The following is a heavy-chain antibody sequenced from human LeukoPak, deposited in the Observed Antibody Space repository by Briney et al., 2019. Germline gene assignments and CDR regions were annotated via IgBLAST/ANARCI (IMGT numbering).Heavy chain of an antibody. CDR2: IYHSRST. CDR1: GYSISSGYY. J-gene: IGHJ4*02. D-gene: IGHD4-17*01. CDR3: ARRGYGDYFDY. V-gene: IGHV4-38-2*02. Sequence: SETLSLTCTVSGYSISSGYYWGWIRQPPGKGLEWIGSIYHSRSTYYNPSLKSRVTISVDTSKNQFSLKLSSVTAADTAVYYCARRGYGDYFDYWGQGTLVTVSS.